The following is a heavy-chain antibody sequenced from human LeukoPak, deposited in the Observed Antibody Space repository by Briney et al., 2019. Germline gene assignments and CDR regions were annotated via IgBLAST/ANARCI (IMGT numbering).Heavy chain of an antibody. CDR3: ARDQGTWWFDP. CDR2: ISDSGST. Sequence: PSETLSLTCTVSGGSISSYYWNWIRQPPGKGLEWIGYISDSGSTSYNPSLKSRVTISVDSSKNQFSLKLTSVTAADTAVYYCARDQGTWWFDPWGQGTLVTVSS. V-gene: IGHV4-59*01. CDR1: GGSISSYY. J-gene: IGHJ5*02. D-gene: IGHD3-10*01.